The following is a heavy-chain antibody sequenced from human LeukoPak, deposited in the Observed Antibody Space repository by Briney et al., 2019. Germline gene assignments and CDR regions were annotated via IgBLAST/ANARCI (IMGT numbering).Heavy chain of an antibody. CDR3: ARDRTVLPPTSWDY. J-gene: IGHJ4*02. CDR2: ISSSSSYI. D-gene: IGHD3-10*01. V-gene: IGHV3-21*01. CDR1: GFTFSSYS. Sequence: GGSLRLSCAASGFTFSSYSMNWVRQAPGKGLEWVSSISSSSSYIYYADSVKGRFTISRDNAKNSLYLQMNSLRAEDTAVYYCARDRTVLPPTSWDYWGQGTLVTVSS.